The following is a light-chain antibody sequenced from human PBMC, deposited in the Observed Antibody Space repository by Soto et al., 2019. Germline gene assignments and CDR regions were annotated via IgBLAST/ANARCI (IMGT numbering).Light chain of an antibody. V-gene: IGKV1-5*03. CDR2: KAS. J-gene: IGKJ1*01. Sequence: DIQMTQPPSTLSASVGDRVTITCRASQSIGSWLAWYQQKPGKAPKLLIYKASNLKRGVPSRFSGSGSGTEFSLTISGLQPGDSATYYCQEYNGSPWTFGQGTKVEIK. CDR3: QEYNGSPWT. CDR1: QSIGSW.